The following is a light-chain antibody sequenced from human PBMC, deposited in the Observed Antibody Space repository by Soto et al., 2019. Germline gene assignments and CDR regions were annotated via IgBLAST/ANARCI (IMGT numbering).Light chain of an antibody. Sequence: QSVLTQPPSASGTPGQRVTMSCSGGSSNIGSNTVSWYQHLPGTAPQLLIYSDTQRASGVADRFSGSKSGTSASLAISGPQSDDEADYYCASWDDRLNGALFGTGTKRNVL. CDR1: SSNIGSNT. V-gene: IGLV1-44*01. CDR2: SDT. J-gene: IGLJ1*01. CDR3: ASWDDRLNGAL.